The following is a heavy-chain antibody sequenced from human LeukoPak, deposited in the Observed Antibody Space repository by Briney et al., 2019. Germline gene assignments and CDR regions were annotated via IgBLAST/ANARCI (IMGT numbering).Heavy chain of an antibody. CDR1: GGSFSGYY. J-gene: IGHJ5*02. V-gene: IGHV4-34*01. Sequence: PSETLSHTCAVYGGSFSGYYWSWIRQPPGKGLEWIGEINHSGSTNYNPSLKSRVTISVDTSKNQFSLKLSSVTAADTAVYYCARGSIVVVPAAMALYNWFDPWGQGTLVTVSS. CDR2: INHSGST. D-gene: IGHD2-2*01. CDR3: ARGSIVVVPAAMALYNWFDP.